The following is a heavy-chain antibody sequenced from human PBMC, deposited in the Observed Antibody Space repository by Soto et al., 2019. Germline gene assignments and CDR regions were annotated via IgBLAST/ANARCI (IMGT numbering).Heavy chain of an antibody. Sequence: VASGGGLVQPGESLRLSCVASGFTLGTYWMSWARQAPGKGLEWLASIKQDGSEEFSVDSVKGRFTISRDNAKNSLFLQLNSLRGEDTGVYYCARDRGNGSYGQESCGLDVWGQGTTVTVSS. CDR1: GFTLGTYW. J-gene: IGHJ6*02. CDR3: ARDRGNGSYGQESCGLDV. D-gene: IGHD4-17*01. V-gene: IGHV3-7*05. CDR2: IKQDGSEE.